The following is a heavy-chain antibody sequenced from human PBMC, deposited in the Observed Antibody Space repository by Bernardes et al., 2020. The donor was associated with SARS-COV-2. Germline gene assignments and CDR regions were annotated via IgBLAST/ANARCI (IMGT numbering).Heavy chain of an antibody. CDR3: ARLTYSGSYTQYYFDY. Sequence: SETLSLTCTVSGGSISSTSYYWGWTRQPPGKGLECIGVIYYTGSTYYNPSLKSRVTISVDTSKNQFSLKLSSVTAADTAVYYCARLTYSGSYTQYYFDYWGQGILVTVSS. CDR2: IYYTGST. V-gene: IGHV4-39*01. J-gene: IGHJ4*02. D-gene: IGHD1-26*01. CDR1: GGSISSTSYY.